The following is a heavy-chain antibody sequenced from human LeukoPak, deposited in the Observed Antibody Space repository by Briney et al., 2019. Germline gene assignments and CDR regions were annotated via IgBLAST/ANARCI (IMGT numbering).Heavy chain of an antibody. CDR1: GFTFSSHL. V-gene: IGHV3-74*01. Sequence: GGSLRLSCAASGFTFSSHLMHWVRQAPGKGLVWVSRISSDGTYTNYADSVKGRFTISRDNAKNSLSLQMNSLRAEDTAVYYCARLGGYPNYFIDYWGQGTLVTVSS. CDR3: ARLGGYPNYFIDY. CDR2: ISSDGTYT. J-gene: IGHJ4*02. D-gene: IGHD3-9*01.